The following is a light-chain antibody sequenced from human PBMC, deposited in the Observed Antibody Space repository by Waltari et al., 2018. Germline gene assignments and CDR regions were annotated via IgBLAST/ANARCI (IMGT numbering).Light chain of an antibody. CDR2: KAS. J-gene: IGKJ1*01. Sequence: DIQMTQSPSTLSASVGDRVTITCRASQSISSWLAWYQQKPGKAPKLLIDKASSLESGVPSRFSCSGSGTEFTLTISSLQPDDFATYHCQQYKSYWTFGQGTKVEIK. CDR1: QSISSW. CDR3: QQYKSYWT. V-gene: IGKV1-5*03.